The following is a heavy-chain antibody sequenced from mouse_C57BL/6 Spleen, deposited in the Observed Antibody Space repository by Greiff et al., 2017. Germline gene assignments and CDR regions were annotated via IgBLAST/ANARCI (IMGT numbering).Heavy chain of an antibody. V-gene: IGHV1-64*01. Sequence: QVQLQQPGAELVKPGASVKLSCKASGYTFTSYWMHWVKQRPGQGLEWIGMIHPNSGSTNYNEKFKSKATLTVDKSSSSSYMQRSSLTSEDSAVYYCARSGGYPGDFDYWGQGTTLTVSS. CDR3: ARSGGYPGDFDY. D-gene: IGHD2-2*01. CDR1: GYTFTSYW. J-gene: IGHJ2*01. CDR2: IHPNSGST.